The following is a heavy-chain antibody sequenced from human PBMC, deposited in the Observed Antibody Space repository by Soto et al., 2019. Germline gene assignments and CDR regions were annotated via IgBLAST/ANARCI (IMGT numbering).Heavy chain of an antibody. V-gene: IGHV3-30-3*01. J-gene: IGHJ4*02. CDR2: ISYDGSNK. Sequence: GWSLRLSCAASGFTFSSYAMHWVRQAPGKGLEWVAFISYDGSNKYYADSVKGRFTISRDNSKNTLYLQMNSLRAEDTAVYYCARDPGIKIFGGVNTKVDYWGQGTLVTVSX. D-gene: IGHD3-3*01. CDR3: ARDPGIKIFGGVNTKVDY. CDR1: GFTFSSYA.